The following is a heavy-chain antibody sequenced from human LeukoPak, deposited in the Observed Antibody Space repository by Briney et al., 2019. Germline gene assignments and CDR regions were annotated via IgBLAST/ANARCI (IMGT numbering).Heavy chain of an antibody. D-gene: IGHD7-27*01. Sequence: GGSLRLSCAASGFTFSSYGMHWVRQAPGKGLEWVAVISYDGSNKYYADSVKGRFTISRDNSKNTLYLQMNSLRAEDTAVYYCAKGALAGGFDPWGQGTLVTVSS. CDR2: ISYDGSNK. V-gene: IGHV3-30*18. J-gene: IGHJ5*02. CDR3: AKGALAGGFDP. CDR1: GFTFSSYG.